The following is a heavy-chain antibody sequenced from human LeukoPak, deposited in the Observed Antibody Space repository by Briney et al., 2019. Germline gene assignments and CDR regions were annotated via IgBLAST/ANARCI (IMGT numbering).Heavy chain of an antibody. D-gene: IGHD3-9*01. J-gene: IGHJ3*02. CDR2: INHSGST. CDR1: GGSFSGYY. CDR3: ASRYFDWFYDAFDI. V-gene: IGHV4-34*01. Sequence: PSETLSLTCAVYGGSFSGYYWSWIRQPPGKGLEWIGEINHSGSTNYDPSLKSRVTISVDTSKNQFSLKLSPVTAADTAVYYCASRYFDWFYDAFDIWGQGTMVTVSS.